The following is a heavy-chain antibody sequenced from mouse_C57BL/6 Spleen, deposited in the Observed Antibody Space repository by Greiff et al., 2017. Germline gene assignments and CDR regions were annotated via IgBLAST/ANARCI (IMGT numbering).Heavy chain of an antibody. J-gene: IGHJ3*01. CDR2: INPNNGGT. Sequence: EVQLQQSGPELVKPGASVKMSCKASGYTFTDYNMHWVKQSHGKSLEWIGNINPNNGGTSYNQKFKGKATLTVNKSSSTAYMELRSLTSEDSAVYYCARPYYDYGGAWFAYWGQGTLVTVSA. CDR1: GYTFTDYN. V-gene: IGHV1-22*01. D-gene: IGHD2-4*01. CDR3: ARPYYDYGGAWFAY.